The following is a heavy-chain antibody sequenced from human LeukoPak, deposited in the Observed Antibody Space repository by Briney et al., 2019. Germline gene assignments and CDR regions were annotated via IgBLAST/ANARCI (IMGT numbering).Heavy chain of an antibody. CDR3: AKTSGYRRFDP. V-gene: IGHV3-23*01. D-gene: IGHD5-12*01. Sequence: GGSLRLSCAASGFTFSSYAMSWVRQAPGKGLEWVSAISGSGGSTYFADSVKGRSTISRDNSKNTLYLQMNSLRAEDTAVYYCAKTSGYRRFDPWGQGTLVTVSS. CDR1: GFTFSSYA. CDR2: ISGSGGST. J-gene: IGHJ5*02.